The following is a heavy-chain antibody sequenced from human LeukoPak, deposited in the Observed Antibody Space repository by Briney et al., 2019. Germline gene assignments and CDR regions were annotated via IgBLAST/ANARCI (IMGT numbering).Heavy chain of an antibody. CDR2: ISYDGSNK. J-gene: IGHJ4*02. Sequence: AGGSLRLSCAASGFTFSSYGMHWVRQAPGKGLEWVAVISYDGSNKYYADSVKGRFTISRDNSKNTLYLQMNSLRAEDTAVYYCAKSWGLLVVVVAALTPDYWGQGTLVTVSS. CDR3: AKSWGLLVVVVAALTPDY. V-gene: IGHV3-30*18. CDR1: GFTFSSYG. D-gene: IGHD2-15*01.